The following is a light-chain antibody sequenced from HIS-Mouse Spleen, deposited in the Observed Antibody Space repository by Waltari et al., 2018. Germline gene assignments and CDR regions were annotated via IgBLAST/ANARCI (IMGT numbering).Light chain of an antibody. J-gene: IGLJ2*01. CDR1: ALPKKY. CDR2: EDS. Sequence: SYELTQPPSVSVSPGQTARITCSGDALPKKYAYWYQQKSGQAPVMVIDEDSKRPSGIPVRFSGSSSGTMATLTISGAQVEDEADYYCYSTDSSGNHRVFGGGTKLTVL. V-gene: IGLV3-10*01. CDR3: YSTDSSGNHRV.